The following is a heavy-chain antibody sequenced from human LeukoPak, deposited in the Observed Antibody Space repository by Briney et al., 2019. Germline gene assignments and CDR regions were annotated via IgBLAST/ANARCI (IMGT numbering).Heavy chain of an antibody. CDR1: GFTFSSYG. Sequence: PGRSLRLSCAASGFTFSSYGMHWVRQAPGKGLEWVAVIWYDGSNKYYADSVKGRFTFSRDNAKNSLYLQMNSLRAEDTAVYYCARLGCTNGVCYVHYYYYMDVWGKGTTVTVSS. J-gene: IGHJ6*03. CDR2: IWYDGSNK. V-gene: IGHV3-33*01. D-gene: IGHD2-8*01. CDR3: ARLGCTNGVCYVHYYYYMDV.